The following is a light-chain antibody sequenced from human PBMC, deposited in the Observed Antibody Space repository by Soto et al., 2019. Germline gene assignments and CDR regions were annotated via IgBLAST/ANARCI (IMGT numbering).Light chain of an antibody. CDR1: QSISSW. V-gene: IGKV1-5*03. Sequence: DIQMTQSPSTLSASVGDRVTITCRASQSISSWLAWYQQKPGKAPKLLIYKASSLESGVPSRFSGSGSGTEFTLTISSLQPDYFATYYCQQYSRFGQGTKVEIK. CDR3: QQYSR. J-gene: IGKJ1*01. CDR2: KAS.